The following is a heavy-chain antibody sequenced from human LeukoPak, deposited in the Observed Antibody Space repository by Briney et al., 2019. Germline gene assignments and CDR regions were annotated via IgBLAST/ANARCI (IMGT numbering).Heavy chain of an antibody. CDR3: AREVRYSSGWYFAFDI. D-gene: IGHD6-19*01. V-gene: IGHV4-34*01. CDR2: INHSGST. CDR1: GGSFSGYY. J-gene: IGHJ3*02. Sequence: SETLSLTCAVYGGSFSGYYWSWIRQPPGKGLEWIGEINHSGSTNYNPSLKSRVTISVDTSKNQFSLKLSSVTAADTAVYYCAREVRYSSGWYFAFDIWGQGTMVTVSS.